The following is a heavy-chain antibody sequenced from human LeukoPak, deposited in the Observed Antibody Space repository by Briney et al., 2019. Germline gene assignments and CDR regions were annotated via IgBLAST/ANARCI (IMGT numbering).Heavy chain of an antibody. CDR1: GFTFSSYE. J-gene: IGHJ6*04. V-gene: IGHV3-48*03. CDR2: ISSSGNTI. CDR3: AELGITMIGGA. D-gene: IGHD3-10*02. Sequence: AGGSLRLSCAASGFTFSSYEMNWVRQAPGKGLEWVSYISSSGNTIYYADSVKGRFTISRDNAKNSLYLQMNSLRAEDTAVYYCAELGITMIGGAWGKGTTVTISS.